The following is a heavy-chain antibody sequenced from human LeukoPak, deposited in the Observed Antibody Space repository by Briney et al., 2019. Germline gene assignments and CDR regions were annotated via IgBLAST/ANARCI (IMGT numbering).Heavy chain of an antibody. CDR2: IRTSGST. J-gene: IGHJ3*02. V-gene: IGHV4-4*09. D-gene: IGHD1-20*01. Sequence: SETLSLTCTVSGGSISSYYWSWIRQPPGKGLEWIGYIRTSGSTNYNPSLKSRVTISVDTSKNQFSLKLSSVTAADTAVHYCARMITGPDAFDIWGQGTMVTVSS. CDR3: ARMITGPDAFDI. CDR1: GGSISSYY.